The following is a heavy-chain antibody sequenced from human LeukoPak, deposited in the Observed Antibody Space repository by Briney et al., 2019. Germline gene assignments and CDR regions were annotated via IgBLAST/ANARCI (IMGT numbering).Heavy chain of an antibody. Sequence: PGGSLRLSCAASGFTFSSHGMSWVRQAPGKGLEWVSGISGNGGTTYYADSVKGRFTISRDSSKNTLYLQMNSLKVEDTALYYCAKRSSWYDYWGQGTLVIVSS. V-gene: IGHV3-23*01. J-gene: IGHJ4*02. CDR3: AKRSSWYDY. CDR1: GFTFSSHG. D-gene: IGHD3-3*01. CDR2: ISGNGGTT.